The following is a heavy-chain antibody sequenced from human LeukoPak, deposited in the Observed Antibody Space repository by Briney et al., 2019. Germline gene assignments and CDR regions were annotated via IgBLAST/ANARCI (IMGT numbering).Heavy chain of an antibody. J-gene: IGHJ4*02. V-gene: IGHV3-64D*06. CDR2: ISSNGGST. CDR3: VKDPTYYYGSGSSYFDY. CDR1: GFTFSSYA. D-gene: IGHD3-10*01. Sequence: GGSLRLSCSASGFTFSSYAMHWVRQAPGKGLEYVSAISSNGGSTYYADSVKGRFTISRDNSKDTLYLQMSSLRAEDTAVYYCVKDPTYYYGSGSSYFDYWGQGTLVTVSS.